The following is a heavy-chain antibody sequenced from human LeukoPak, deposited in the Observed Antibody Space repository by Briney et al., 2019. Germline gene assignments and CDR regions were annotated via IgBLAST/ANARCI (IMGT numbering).Heavy chain of an antibody. CDR2: IWYDGSNK. J-gene: IGHJ4*02. CDR3: ARARIATSDAHFFDY. CDR1: GFTFSSYG. Sequence: GGSLRLSCAASGFTFSSYGMHWVRHAPGKGLERVAVIWYDGSNKYYSDSVKGRFTISRDNSKNTLYLQMNSLRAEDTAVYHCARARIATSDAHFFDYWGQGTLVTVSS. D-gene: IGHD6-13*01. V-gene: IGHV3-33*01.